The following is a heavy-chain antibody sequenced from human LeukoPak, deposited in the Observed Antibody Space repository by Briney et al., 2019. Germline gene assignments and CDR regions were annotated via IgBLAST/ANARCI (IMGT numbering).Heavy chain of an antibody. CDR3: AREANVDIVATILGDAFDI. Sequence: GGSPRLSCAASGFTFSSYEINWVRQAPGKGLEWVSSISSSSSYIYYADSVKGRFTISRDNAKNSLYLQMNSLRAEDTAVYYCAREANVDIVATILGDAFDIWGQGTMVTVSS. V-gene: IGHV3-21*01. J-gene: IGHJ3*02. D-gene: IGHD5-12*01. CDR2: ISSSSSYI. CDR1: GFTFSSYE.